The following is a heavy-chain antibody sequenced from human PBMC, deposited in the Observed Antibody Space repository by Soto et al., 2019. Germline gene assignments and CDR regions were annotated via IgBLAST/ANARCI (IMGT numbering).Heavy chain of an antibody. J-gene: IGHJ6*02. CDR2: IKTSAGGGAT. Sequence: EVQLVESAGGLVKPGGSLRLSCVASGFSFNEAWMNWVRQAPGEGLEWVGRIKTSAGGGATDYAAPVQGRFTISRDDSKNALYLPMNSLRTEDTAIYDCTTGSVEGIWGQGTTVTVSS. V-gene: IGHV3-15*07. D-gene: IGHD2-15*01. CDR3: TTGSVEGI. CDR1: GFSFNEAW.